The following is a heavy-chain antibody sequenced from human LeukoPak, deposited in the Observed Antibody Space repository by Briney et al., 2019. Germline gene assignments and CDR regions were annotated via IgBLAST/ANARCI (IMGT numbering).Heavy chain of an antibody. CDR3: TRDQPYYDFWSGTIFDY. D-gene: IGHD3-3*01. Sequence: GGSLRLSCTASGFTFGDYAMSWVRQAPGKELEWVGFIRSKAYGGTTEYAASVKGRFTISRDDSKSIAYLQMNSLKTEDTAVYYCTRDQPYYDFWSGTIFDYWGQGTLVTVSS. CDR2: IRSKAYGGTT. CDR1: GFTFGDYA. J-gene: IGHJ4*02. V-gene: IGHV3-49*04.